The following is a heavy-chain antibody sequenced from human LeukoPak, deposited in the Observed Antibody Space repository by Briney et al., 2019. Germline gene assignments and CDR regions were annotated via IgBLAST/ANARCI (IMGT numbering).Heavy chain of an antibody. D-gene: IGHD6-19*01. CDR1: GYTFTDYY. V-gene: IGHV1-2*02. Sequence: ASVKVSCKASGYTFTDYYMHWVRQAPGQGLEWMGWLNPDSGATDYAQKFQGRVTMTEDTSTDTAYMELSSLRSEDTAVYYCATAVGIAVARYWAYDYWGQGTLVTVSS. CDR3: ATAVGIAVARYWAYDY. CDR2: LNPDSGAT. J-gene: IGHJ4*02.